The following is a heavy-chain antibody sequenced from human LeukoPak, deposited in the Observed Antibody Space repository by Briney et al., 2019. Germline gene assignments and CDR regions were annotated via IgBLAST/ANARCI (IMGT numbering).Heavy chain of an antibody. V-gene: IGHV1-46*01. D-gene: IGHD3-22*01. CDR2: INPSGGST. J-gene: IGHJ4*02. Sequence: ASVKVSCKASGYTFARYYIHWVRQAPGQGLEWMGIINPSGGSTTYAQKFQGRVTMTRDMSTSTAYMELSSLRSEDTAVYYCASQITMIDPVDYWGQGTLVTVSS. CDR3: ASQITMIDPVDY. CDR1: GYTFARYY.